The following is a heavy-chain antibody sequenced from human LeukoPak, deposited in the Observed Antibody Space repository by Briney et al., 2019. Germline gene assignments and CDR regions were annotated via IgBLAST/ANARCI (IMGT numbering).Heavy chain of an antibody. D-gene: IGHD2-21*02. J-gene: IGHJ4*02. CDR2: INHSGST. Sequence: SETLSLTCAVYGGSFSGYYWSWIRQPPGKGLEWIGEINHSGSTNYNPSLKSRVTISVDTSKNQFSLKLSSVTAADTAVYYCARSPLLYCGGDRYYFDYWGQGTLVTVSS. CDR3: ARSPLLYCGGDRYYFDY. V-gene: IGHV4-34*01. CDR1: GGSFSGYY.